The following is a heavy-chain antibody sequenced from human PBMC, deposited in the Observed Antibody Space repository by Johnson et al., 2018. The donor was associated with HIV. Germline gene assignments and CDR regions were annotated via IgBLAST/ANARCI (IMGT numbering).Heavy chain of an antibody. Sequence: HVQLVESGGGVVQPGRSLRLSCAASRFTFSSYAMHWVRQAPGKGLEWVAVIWYDGSNKYYADSVKGRFTISRDNSKNTLYLQMNSLRAEDTAVYYCARGTWEEPHSFDMWGQGTMVTVSS. CDR1: RFTFSSYA. D-gene: IGHD1-1*01. V-gene: IGHV3-33*08. CDR3: ARGTWEEPHSFDM. CDR2: IWYDGSNK. J-gene: IGHJ3*02.